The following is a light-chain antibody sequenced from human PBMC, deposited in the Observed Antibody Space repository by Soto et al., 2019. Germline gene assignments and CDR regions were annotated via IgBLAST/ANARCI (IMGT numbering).Light chain of an antibody. J-gene: IGKJ1*01. CDR1: QTVSSSN. CDR3: QHTWA. CDR2: GAS. Sequence: EVVLTQSPGTLSLSPGEVATLSCRASQTVSSSNLVWYQQRPGQAPRLLIYGASIRATGIPDRFSGRGSETDFTLTISRLELEDFAVDYCQHTWAFGQGTKVEI. V-gene: IGKV3-20*01.